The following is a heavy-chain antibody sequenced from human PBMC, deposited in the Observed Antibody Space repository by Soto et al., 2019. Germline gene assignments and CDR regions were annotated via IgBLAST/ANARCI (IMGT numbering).Heavy chain of an antibody. D-gene: IGHD3-22*01. CDR2: ISGSGGST. CDR1: GFTFSSYA. J-gene: IGHJ4*02. V-gene: IGHV3-23*01. CDR3: AKVTNYYDSSGYYCGLGCHFDY. Sequence: GGSLRLSCAASGFTFSSYAMSWVRQAPGKGLEWVSAISGSGGSTYYADSVKGRFTISRDNSKNTLYLQMNSLRAEDTAVYYCAKVTNYYDSSGYYCGLGCHFDYWGQGTLVTVSS.